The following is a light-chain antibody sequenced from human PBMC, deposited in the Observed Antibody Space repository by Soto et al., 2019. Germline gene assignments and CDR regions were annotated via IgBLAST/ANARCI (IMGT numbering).Light chain of an antibody. CDR2: GVS. J-gene: IGKJ3*01. CDR1: QSVSHNY. CDR3: QHYFSSQVT. V-gene: IGKV3-20*01. Sequence: EIVLTQSPGTLSLSPGERATLSCRASQSVSHNYIAWYQQRPGQAPRLRLYGVSTRAPGVPDRFSGSGSGTDFTLAIFTLEPEDFAVYFCQHYFSSQVTFGPGTKVDIK.